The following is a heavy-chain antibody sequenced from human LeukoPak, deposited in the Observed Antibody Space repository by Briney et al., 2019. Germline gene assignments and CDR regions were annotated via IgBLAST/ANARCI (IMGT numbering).Heavy chain of an antibody. Sequence: SETLSLTCVVYGGSLSGDYWGWIRPPPGKGLEWMGEINHSGSTNYNPSLKSRATISVDTSKKQVSLKLSSGTAADTAVYYCARARYCSGGSCKYVDYWGRGPLITVSS. J-gene: IGHJ4*02. V-gene: IGHV4-34*01. D-gene: IGHD2-15*01. CDR2: INHSGST. CDR1: GGSLSGDY. CDR3: ARARYCSGGSCKYVDY.